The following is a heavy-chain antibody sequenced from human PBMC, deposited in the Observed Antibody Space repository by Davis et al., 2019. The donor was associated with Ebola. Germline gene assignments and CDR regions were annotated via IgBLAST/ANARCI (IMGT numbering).Heavy chain of an antibody. J-gene: IGHJ3*02. CDR3: AREKTEQLVEESLDAFDI. Sequence: GESLKISCAASGFTFSSYSMNWVCQAPGKGLEWVSSISSSSSYIYYADSVKGRFTISRDNAKNSLYLQMNSLRAEDTAVYYCAREKTEQLVEESLDAFDIWGQGTMVTVSS. CDR1: GFTFSSYS. CDR2: ISSSSSYI. V-gene: IGHV3-21*01. D-gene: IGHD6-13*01.